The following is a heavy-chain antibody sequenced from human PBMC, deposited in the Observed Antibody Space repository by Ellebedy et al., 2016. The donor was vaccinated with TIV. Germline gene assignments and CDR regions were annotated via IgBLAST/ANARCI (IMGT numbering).Heavy chain of an antibody. CDR2: IYQDGSVQ. Sequence: GESLKISCAATGFSFRSYWMSWVRQAPGKGLEWVANIYQDGSVQYYLDSLKGRFTISRYNAINSLFLQMNSLRAGDTAVYYCARRGSYGDYAVQVNSWFDRWGRGTLVTVSS. CDR3: ARRGSYGDYAVQVNSWFDR. V-gene: IGHV3-7*01. D-gene: IGHD4-17*01. J-gene: IGHJ5*02. CDR1: GFSFRSYW.